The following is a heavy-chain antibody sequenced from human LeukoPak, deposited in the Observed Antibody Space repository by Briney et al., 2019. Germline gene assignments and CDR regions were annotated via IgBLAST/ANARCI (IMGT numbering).Heavy chain of an antibody. CDR2: INSGGSST. CDR1: GFTFSDYW. CDR3: ARVRWELEPPDY. Sequence: GGSLRLSCAASGFTFSDYWMHWVRQAPGRGLEWVSRINSGGSSTNYADSVKGRFTTSRDNAKNTLYLQMNSLRAEDTAVYYCARVRWELEPPDYWGQGTLVTVSS. V-gene: IGHV3-74*01. D-gene: IGHD1-26*01. J-gene: IGHJ4*02.